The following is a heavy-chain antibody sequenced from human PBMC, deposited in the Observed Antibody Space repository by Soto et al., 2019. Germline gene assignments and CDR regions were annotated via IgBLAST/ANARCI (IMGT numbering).Heavy chain of an antibody. Sequence: EVQLVESGGGLVQPGGSLRLSCAASGFVFSTYSMNWVRQAPGKGLEWVSYISSSSSTIYYADSVQGRFTISRDNAKNSLYLQVNRLRDEDTAVYYCARPAGRVDYFDYWGQGTLVTVSS. CDR2: ISSSSSTI. D-gene: IGHD2-15*01. V-gene: IGHV3-48*02. CDR3: ARPAGRVDYFDY. J-gene: IGHJ4*02. CDR1: GFVFSTYS.